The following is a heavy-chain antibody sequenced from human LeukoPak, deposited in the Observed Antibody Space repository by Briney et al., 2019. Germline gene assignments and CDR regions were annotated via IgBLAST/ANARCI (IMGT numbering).Heavy chain of an antibody. CDR3: AKALAAAGVSSHYYGMDV. D-gene: IGHD6-13*01. J-gene: IGHJ6*02. Sequence: GGSLRLSCAASGFTFSSYVMSWVRHAPGKGLEWVSAISGSGGSTYYADSVKGRFTISRDSSKNTLHLQMSSLRAEDTAVYYCAKALAAAGVSSHYYGMDVWGQGTAVTVSS. CDR2: ISGSGGST. V-gene: IGHV3-23*01. CDR1: GFTFSSYV.